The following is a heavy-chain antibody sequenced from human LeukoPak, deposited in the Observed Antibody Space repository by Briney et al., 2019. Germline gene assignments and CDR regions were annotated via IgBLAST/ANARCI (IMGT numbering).Heavy chain of an antibody. CDR1: GGSIGSHY. D-gene: IGHD4-17*01. V-gene: IGHV4-59*11. Sequence: SETLSLTCTVSGGSIGSHYWTWIRQPPGKGLEWIGYIYYSGSTNYNPSLKSRVTISVDTSKNQFSLKLSSVTAADTAVYYCATGTTVDAFDIWGQGTMVTVSS. J-gene: IGHJ3*02. CDR3: ATGTTVDAFDI. CDR2: IYYSGST.